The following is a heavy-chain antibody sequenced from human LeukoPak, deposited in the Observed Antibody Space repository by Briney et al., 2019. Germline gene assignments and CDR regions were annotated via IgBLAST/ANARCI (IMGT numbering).Heavy chain of an antibody. D-gene: IGHD3-10*01. Sequence: ASVKVSCKTSGYTFTGYYIHWVRQAPGQGLEWMGWINPNNGGTNYAQKFHGRVTMTRDTSISTAYMELSRLTSDDTAMYYCARGGSEQLSPPFDSWGQGTLVTVSS. CDR1: GYTFTGYY. J-gene: IGHJ4*02. CDR3: ARGGSEQLSPPFDS. V-gene: IGHV1-2*02. CDR2: INPNNGGT.